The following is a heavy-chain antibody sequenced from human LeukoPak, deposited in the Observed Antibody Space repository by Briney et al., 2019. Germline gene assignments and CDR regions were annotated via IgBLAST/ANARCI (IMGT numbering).Heavy chain of an antibody. Sequence: PGGSLRLSCAASGFTFSSYGMHWVRQAPGKGLEWVAVISYDGSNKYYADSVKGRFTISRDNSKNTLYLQMNSLRAEDTAVYYCARVPGVVVTAIRPFDYWGQGTLVTVSS. V-gene: IGHV3-30*03. D-gene: IGHD2-21*02. CDR3: ARVPGVVVTAIRPFDY. CDR2: ISYDGSNK. J-gene: IGHJ4*02. CDR1: GFTFSSYG.